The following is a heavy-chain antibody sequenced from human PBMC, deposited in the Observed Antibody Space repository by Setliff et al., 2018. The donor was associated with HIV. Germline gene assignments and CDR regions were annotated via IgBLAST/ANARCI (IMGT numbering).Heavy chain of an antibody. D-gene: IGHD6-13*01. J-gene: IGHJ4*01. CDR2: ISYDGSNK. Sequence: PGESLKISCAASGFTFSSHWMHWVRQAPGKGLGWVAGISYDGSNKYYTDSVKGRFTISRDNSKNTLYLQMNSLRAEDSAVYYCAREVAADGTYFDYWGQGALVTVSS. CDR1: GFTFSSHW. CDR3: AREVAADGTYFDY. V-gene: IGHV3-30*03.